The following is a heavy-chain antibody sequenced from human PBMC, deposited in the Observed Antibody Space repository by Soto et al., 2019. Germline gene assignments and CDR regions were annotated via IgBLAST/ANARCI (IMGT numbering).Heavy chain of an antibody. CDR2: INPNNGGT. D-gene: IGHD6-13*01. CDR3: ARAGIAAAGSGEYAMDV. V-gene: IGHV1-2*02. J-gene: IGHJ6*02. CDR1: GYTFTGSY. Sequence: ASVKVSCKGSGYTFTGSYVHWVRQASGQGLEWIGWINPNNGGTKYAQNFQGRVTMTRDTSISTVYMELSRLKSEDTAVFYCARAGIAAAGSGEYAMDVWGQGTTVTVSS.